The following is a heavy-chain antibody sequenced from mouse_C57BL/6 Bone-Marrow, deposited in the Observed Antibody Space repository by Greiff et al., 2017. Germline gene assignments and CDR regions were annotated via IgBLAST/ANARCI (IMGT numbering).Heavy chain of an antibody. CDR1: GYTFTDYY. CDR3: ARTSDSNYVY. V-gene: IGHV1-19*01. CDR2: INPYNGGT. Sequence: EVQLQQSGPVLVKPGASVKMSCKASGYTFTDYYMNWVKQSHGKSLEWIGVINPYNGGTSYNQKFKGKATLTVDKSSSTAYMELNSLTSEDSAVYYCARTSDSNYVYWGQGTTLTVSS. D-gene: IGHD2-5*01. J-gene: IGHJ2*01.